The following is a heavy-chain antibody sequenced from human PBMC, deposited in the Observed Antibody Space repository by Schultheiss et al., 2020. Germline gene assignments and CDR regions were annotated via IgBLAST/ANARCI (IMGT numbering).Heavy chain of an antibody. V-gene: IGHV3-23*01. CDR3: ARDYRSNVLLWFGDGMDV. J-gene: IGHJ6*02. Sequence: GGSLRLSCAASGFTFDDYGMSWVRQAPGKGLEWVSAISGSAGSTFYADSVKGRFTISRDNSKNTLYLQMNSLRAEDTAVYYCARDYRSNVLLWFGDGMDVWGQGTTVTVSS. CDR2: ISGSAGST. CDR1: GFTFDDYG. D-gene: IGHD3-10*01.